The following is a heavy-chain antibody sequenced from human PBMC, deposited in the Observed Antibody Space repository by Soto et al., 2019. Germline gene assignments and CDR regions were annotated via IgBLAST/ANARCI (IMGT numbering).Heavy chain of an antibody. CDR2: INPSGGST. Sequence: VASVKVSCKASGYTFTSYYMRWVRQAPGQGLEWMGIINPSGGSTSYAQKFQGRVTMTRDTSTSTVYMELSSLRSEDTAVYNCARVNHYYDSSGKGDYYYGMNVWGQRTTVTVSS. CDR1: GYTFTSYY. J-gene: IGHJ6*02. CDR3: ARVNHYYDSSGKGDYYYGMNV. V-gene: IGHV1-46*01. D-gene: IGHD3-22*01.